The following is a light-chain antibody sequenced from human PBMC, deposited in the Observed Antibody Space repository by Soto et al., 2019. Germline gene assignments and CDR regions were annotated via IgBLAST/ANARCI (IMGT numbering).Light chain of an antibody. J-gene: IGKJ1*01. Sequence: DIQMTQSPSTLSASVGDRVTITCRASQSISSWLAWYQQKPGKAPKLLIYKASSLESGVPSRFSGCGSGTEFTLTISSLQPDDFATYYCQLYKSYWTFVQGTKVEIK. CDR3: QLYKSYWT. CDR1: QSISSW. V-gene: IGKV1-5*03. CDR2: KAS.